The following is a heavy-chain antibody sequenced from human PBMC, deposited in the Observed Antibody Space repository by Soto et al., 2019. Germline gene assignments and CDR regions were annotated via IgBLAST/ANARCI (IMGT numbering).Heavy chain of an antibody. CDR1: GYSIISGYY. V-gene: IGHV4-38-2*01. CDR2: IYYTGST. J-gene: IGHJ3*01. D-gene: IGHD3-22*01. CDR3: ARSHNYFDSRGYVFDF. Sequence: KSSETLSLTCVVSGYSIISGYYWGWVRQPPGKGLEWIGRIYYTGSTDYNPSLKGRVTISVDTSKNQFSLKLSSVTAADTALYYCARSHNYFDSRGYVFDFWGQGAMVTVSS.